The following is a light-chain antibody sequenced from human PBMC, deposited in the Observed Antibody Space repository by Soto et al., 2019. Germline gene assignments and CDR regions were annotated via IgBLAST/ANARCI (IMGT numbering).Light chain of an antibody. Sequence: EIVMTQSPVTLSVPPGERATLSCRASQSVGRNVAWYQQKPGQAPRLLMYDASNRATGIPARFSGSGSGTEFTIIISSLQSDDFAGYCCQQFNKWPPVFGPGTTVDIK. V-gene: IGKV3-15*01. J-gene: IGKJ3*01. CDR2: DAS. CDR1: QSVGRN. CDR3: QQFNKWPPV.